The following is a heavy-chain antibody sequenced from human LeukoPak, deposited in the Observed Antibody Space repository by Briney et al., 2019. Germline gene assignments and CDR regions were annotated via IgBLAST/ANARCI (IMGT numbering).Heavy chain of an antibody. CDR2: INHSGST. V-gene: IGHV4-34*01. J-gene: IGHJ4*02. Sequence: SETLSLTCAVYGGSFSGYYWSWLRQPPGKGLEWAGEINHSGSTNYNPSLKSRVTISVDTSKNQFSLKLSSVTAADTAVYYCARARRVIAARRQSDYYFDYWSQGTLVTVSS. CDR3: ARARRVIAARRQSDYYFDY. D-gene: IGHD6-6*01. CDR1: GGSFSGYY.